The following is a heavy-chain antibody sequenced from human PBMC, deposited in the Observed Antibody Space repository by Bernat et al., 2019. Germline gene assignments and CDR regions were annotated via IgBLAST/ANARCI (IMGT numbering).Heavy chain of an antibody. J-gene: IGHJ3*02. D-gene: IGHD3-22*01. Sequence: QVQLVQSGAEVKKPGASVKVSCKASGYTFTSYAMHWVRQAPGQRLEWMGWINAGNGNTKYSQKFQGRVTITRDTSASTAYMELSSLRSEDTAVYYCASEKITVRVQDAFDIWGQGTMVTVSS. CDR1: GYTFTSYA. CDR2: INAGNGNT. CDR3: ASEKITVRVQDAFDI. V-gene: IGHV1-3*01.